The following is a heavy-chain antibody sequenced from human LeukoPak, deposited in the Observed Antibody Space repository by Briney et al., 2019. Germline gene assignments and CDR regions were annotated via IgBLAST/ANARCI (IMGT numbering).Heavy chain of an antibody. CDR2: IYPGDSDT. J-gene: IGHJ5*02. CDR1: GYSFTSYW. Sequence: GESLKISCKGSGYSFTSYWIGWVRQMPGKGLEWMGIIYPGDSDTRYSPSFQGQVTISADKSISTAYLQWSSLKASDTAMYYCARRACWSGYLGRRPDSNWFDPWGQGTLVTVSS. V-gene: IGHV5-51*01. CDR3: ARRACWSGYLGRRPDSNWFDP. D-gene: IGHD3-3*01.